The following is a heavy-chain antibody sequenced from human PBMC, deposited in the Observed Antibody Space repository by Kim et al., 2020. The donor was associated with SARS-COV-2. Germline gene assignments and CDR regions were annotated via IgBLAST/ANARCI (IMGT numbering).Heavy chain of an antibody. J-gene: IGHJ4*02. V-gene: IGHV3-74*01. CDR3: ARRQFTSGWYYFDY. Sequence: SFADTVKGRFTISRDNAKNTLYLQMNSLRAEDTAVYYCARRQFTSGWYYFDYWGQGTLVTVSS. D-gene: IGHD6-19*01.